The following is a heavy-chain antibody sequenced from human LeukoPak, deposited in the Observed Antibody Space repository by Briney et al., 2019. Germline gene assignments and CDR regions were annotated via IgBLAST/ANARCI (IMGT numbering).Heavy chain of an antibody. Sequence: SETLSLTCTVSGGSISTYYWSWIRQPPGKGLEWIGYIYYSGSTNYNPSLKSRVTISVDTSKKQFSLKLSSVTAADTAVYYCARTDRGFNGFTYYFDYWGQGSLVTVSS. D-gene: IGHD4-17*01. V-gene: IGHV4-59*01. CDR1: GGSISTYY. J-gene: IGHJ4*02. CDR2: IYYSGST. CDR3: ARTDRGFNGFTYYFDY.